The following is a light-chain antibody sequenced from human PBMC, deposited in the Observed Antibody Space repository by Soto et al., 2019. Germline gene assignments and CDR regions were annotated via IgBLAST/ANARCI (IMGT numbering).Light chain of an antibody. CDR3: QQYDSYWP. J-gene: IGKJ1*01. CDR2: EAS. V-gene: IGKV1-5*03. Sequence: DIQMTQSPSTLSASVGDRVTITCRASQSISNWLAWYQQKPGKAPKLLIYEASNLESGVPSRFSGSGSETEFTLTISSLQPDDFATYYCQQYDSYWPFGQGTKVDIK. CDR1: QSISNW.